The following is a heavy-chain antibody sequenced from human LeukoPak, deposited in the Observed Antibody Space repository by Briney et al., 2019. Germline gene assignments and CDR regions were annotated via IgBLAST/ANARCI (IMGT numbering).Heavy chain of an antibody. CDR3: TKSDDSNSYPYDY. Sequence: HSGGSLRLSCAASGFTFSSYAMSWVRQAPGRGLEWVSSISGGDRSTHYTDSVKGRFTISRDNSKNTLYLQMNSLRAEDTAVYYCTKSDDSNSYPYDYWGQGTLVTVSS. D-gene: IGHD3-22*01. CDR1: GFTFSSYA. J-gene: IGHJ4*02. CDR2: ISGGDRST. V-gene: IGHV3-23*01.